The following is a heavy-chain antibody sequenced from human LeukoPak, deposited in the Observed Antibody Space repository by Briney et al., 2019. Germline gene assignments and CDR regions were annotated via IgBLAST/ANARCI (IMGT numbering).Heavy chain of an antibody. CDR3: TRGPNYSASDWFDP. J-gene: IGHJ5*02. D-gene: IGHD5-24*01. CDR1: GYTFTDYY. V-gene: IGHV1-2*02. Sequence: ASVKVSCKASGYTFTDYYMHWVRQAPGQGLEWMGWTNPNSDDTKYARKFQGGVTMTRDTSISTAYMELTRLRSDDTAVYYCTRGPNYSASDWFDPWGQGTLVTVSS. CDR2: TNPNSDDT.